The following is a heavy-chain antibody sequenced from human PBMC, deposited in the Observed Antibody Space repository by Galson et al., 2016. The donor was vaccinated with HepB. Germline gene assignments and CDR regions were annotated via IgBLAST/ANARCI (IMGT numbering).Heavy chain of an antibody. V-gene: IGHV3-23*01. CDR2: LTRDYTT. CDR1: GFTFNTYA. J-gene: IGHJ4*02. D-gene: IGHD2-15*01. Sequence: SLRLSCAASGFTFNTYALSWVRQAPGKGLEWVSALTRDYTTYYADSVKGRFTISRDNSQNTLYLQMSRLRVEDTAVYYCVKEFVAQCIGNSCYSPFDSWGLGTLVTVSS. CDR3: VKEFVAQCIGNSCYSPFDS.